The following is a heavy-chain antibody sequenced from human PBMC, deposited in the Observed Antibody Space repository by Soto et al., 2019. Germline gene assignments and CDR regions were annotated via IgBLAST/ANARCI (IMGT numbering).Heavy chain of an antibody. V-gene: IGHV3-72*01. CDR2: IRNKANSYTT. CDR1: GFTFSDHC. Sequence: GGSLRLSCAASGFTFSDHCMDWVRQAPGKGLEWVGRIRNKANSYTTEYAASVKGRFTISSDESNNSLYLQMIRLKPEDTAVYYCGRWGGAAGRYFMDVWGKGTTVTVSS. J-gene: IGHJ6*03. D-gene: IGHD6-13*01. CDR3: GRWGGAAGRYFMDV.